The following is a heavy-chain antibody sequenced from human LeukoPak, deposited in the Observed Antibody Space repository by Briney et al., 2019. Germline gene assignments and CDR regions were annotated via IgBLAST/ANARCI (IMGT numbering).Heavy chain of an antibody. J-gene: IGHJ5*02. V-gene: IGHV3-21*01. D-gene: IGHD3-9*01. CDR1: GFIFSSYS. CDR3: ARGTTILVVGA. Sequence: GGSLRLSCAASGFIFSSYSMNWVRQAPGKGLEWVSSISSSSSYIYYADSVRGRFTISRDNAKNSLYLQMNSLRAEDTAVYYCARGTTILVVGAWGQGTLVTVSS. CDR2: ISSSSSYI.